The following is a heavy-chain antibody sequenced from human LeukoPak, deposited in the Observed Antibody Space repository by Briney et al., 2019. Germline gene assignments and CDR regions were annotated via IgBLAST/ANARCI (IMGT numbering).Heavy chain of an antibody. Sequence: SETLSLTCAVYGGSFSGYYWSWIRQPPGKGLEWIGEINHSGSTNYNPSLKSRVTISVDTSKNQFSLKLSSVTAADTAVYYCARLSRGPSGYYSNDYWGQGTLVTVSS. CDR3: ARLSRGPSGYYSNDY. D-gene: IGHD3-22*01. V-gene: IGHV4-34*01. J-gene: IGHJ4*02. CDR1: GGSFSGYY. CDR2: INHSGST.